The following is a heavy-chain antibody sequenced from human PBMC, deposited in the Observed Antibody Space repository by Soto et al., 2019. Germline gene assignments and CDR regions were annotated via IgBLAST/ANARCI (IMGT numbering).Heavy chain of an antibody. CDR3: ASSLVTTLDY. J-gene: IGHJ4*02. CDR2: IYSGGST. Sequence: GSLRLSCAASGFTVSSNYMSWVRQAPGKGLEWVSVIYSGGSTYYADSVKGRFTISRHNSKNTLYLQMYSLRAEDTAVYYCASSLVTTLDYWGQGTLVTVSS. V-gene: IGHV3-53*04. D-gene: IGHD4-17*01. CDR1: GFTVSSNY.